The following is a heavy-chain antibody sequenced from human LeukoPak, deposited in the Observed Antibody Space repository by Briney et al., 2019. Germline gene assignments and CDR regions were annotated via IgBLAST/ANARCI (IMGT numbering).Heavy chain of an antibody. D-gene: IGHD2-8*01. Sequence: PSETLSLTCTVSGGSISSHYWSWIRQPPGKGLEWIGYIYYSGSTNYNPSLKSRVTISVDTSKNQFSLKLSSVTAADTAVCYCARLGPYCTNGVCPYYYYYMDVWGKGTTVTVSS. V-gene: IGHV4-59*11. CDR2: IYYSGST. CDR1: GGSISSHY. J-gene: IGHJ6*03. CDR3: ARLGPYCTNGVCPYYYYYMDV.